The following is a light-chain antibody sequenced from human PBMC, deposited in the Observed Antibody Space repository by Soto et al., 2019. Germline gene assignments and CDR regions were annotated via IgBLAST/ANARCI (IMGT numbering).Light chain of an antibody. V-gene: IGKV3-15*01. CDR2: AAA. Sequence: EIVMTQSPAALFVSLGERVTLSCRASQSVGKNLAWYQQRPGQGPRLLIFAAADRATDIPVRFSGSGSGTDSTLTISSLQSEDSAIYYCQQYNNWPPWTFGRGTKVEI. J-gene: IGKJ1*01. CDR3: QQYNNWPPWT. CDR1: QSVGKN.